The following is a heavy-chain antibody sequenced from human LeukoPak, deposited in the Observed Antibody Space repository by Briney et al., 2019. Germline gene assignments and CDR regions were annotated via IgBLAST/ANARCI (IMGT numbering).Heavy chain of an antibody. CDR2: INPNSGGT. Sequence: ASVKVSCKASGYTYTGYYMHWVRQAPGQGLEWMGWINPNSGGTNYAQKFQGRVTMTRDTSISTAYMELSRLRSDDTAVYYCATDPYPQGPIDYWGQGTLVTVSS. CDR3: ATDPYPQGPIDY. V-gene: IGHV1-2*02. CDR1: GYTYTGYY. J-gene: IGHJ4*02. D-gene: IGHD2-2*01.